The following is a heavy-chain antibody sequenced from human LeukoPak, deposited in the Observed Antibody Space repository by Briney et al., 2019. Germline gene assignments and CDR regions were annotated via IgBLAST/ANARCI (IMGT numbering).Heavy chain of an antibody. CDR3: ARDSTQFYDGSGYYSPDAFDI. Sequence: ASVKVSCKASGYTFTSYGISWVRQAPGQGLEWMGWISAYNGNTNYAQKLQGRVTMTTDTSTSTAYMELRSLRSDDTAVYYCARDSTQFYDGSGYYSPDAFDIWGQGTMVTVSS. D-gene: IGHD3-22*01. CDR2: ISAYNGNT. CDR1: GYTFTSYG. J-gene: IGHJ3*02. V-gene: IGHV1-18*01.